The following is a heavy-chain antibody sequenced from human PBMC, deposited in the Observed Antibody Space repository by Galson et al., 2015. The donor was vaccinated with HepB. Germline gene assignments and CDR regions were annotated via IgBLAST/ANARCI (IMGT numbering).Heavy chain of an antibody. Sequence: SLRLSCAASGFTFSDYYMSWIRQAPGNGLEWVSYISSSSSYTNYADSVKGRFTISRDNAKNSLYLQMNSLRAEDTAVYYCARGVGATPLFDYWGQGTLVTVSS. CDR1: GFTFSDYY. CDR3: ARGVGATPLFDY. V-gene: IGHV3-11*05. CDR2: ISSSSSYT. D-gene: IGHD1-26*01. J-gene: IGHJ4*02.